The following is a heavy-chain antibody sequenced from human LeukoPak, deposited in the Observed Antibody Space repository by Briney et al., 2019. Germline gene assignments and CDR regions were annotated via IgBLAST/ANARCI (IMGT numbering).Heavy chain of an antibody. V-gene: IGHV3-23*01. CDR1: GFTFSSYA. CDR2: ISGSGGST. D-gene: IGHD5-18*01. CDR3: AKGYSYGPSKYYFDY. J-gene: IGHJ4*02. Sequence: GGSLRLSCAASGFTFSSYAMSWVRQAPGKGLEWVSAISGSGGSTYYADSVKGRFNISRDNSKNTLYLQMNSLRAEDTAVYYCAKGYSYGPSKYYFDYWGQGTLVTVSS.